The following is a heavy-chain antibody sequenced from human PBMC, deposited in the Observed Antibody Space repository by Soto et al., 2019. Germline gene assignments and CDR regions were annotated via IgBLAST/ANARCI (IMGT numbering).Heavy chain of an antibody. CDR1: GYTFTSYA. J-gene: IGHJ6*02. D-gene: IGHD6-13*01. CDR2: INAGNGNT. CDR3: ARDRGAGLSYYYGMDV. Sequence: ASVKVSCKASGYTFTSYAMHWVRQAPGQRLEWMGWINAGNGNTKYSQKFQGRVTITRDTSTSTAYMELSSLRSEDTAVYYCARDRGAGLSYYYGMDVWGQGTTVTVSS. V-gene: IGHV1-3*01.